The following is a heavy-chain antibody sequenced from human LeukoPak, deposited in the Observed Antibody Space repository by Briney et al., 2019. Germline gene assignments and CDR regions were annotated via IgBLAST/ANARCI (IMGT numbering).Heavy chain of an antibody. CDR2: INHSGST. CDR3: ARAQPSYCSGGSCYVYYYYYMDV. V-gene: IGHV4-34*01. J-gene: IGHJ6*03. CDR1: GGSFSGYY. D-gene: IGHD2-15*01. Sequence: SETLSLTCAVYGGSFSGYYWSWIRQPPGKGLEWIGEINHSGSTNYNPSLKSRVTISVDTSKNQFSLKLSSVTAADTAVYYCARAQPSYCSGGSCYVYYYYYMDVWGKGTTVTVSS.